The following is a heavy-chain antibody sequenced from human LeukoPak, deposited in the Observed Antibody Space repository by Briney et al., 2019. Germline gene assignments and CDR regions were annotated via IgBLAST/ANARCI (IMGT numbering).Heavy chain of an antibody. D-gene: IGHD6-19*01. J-gene: IGHJ4*02. V-gene: IGHV1-8*01. Sequence: GGSVKVSCKASGYTFTSYDINWVRQATGQGLEWRGWMNPNRGNTGYAQKFQGRVTMTRNTSISTAYMELNSLRTEDTAVYYCARIAVAPHRTVDYWGQGTLVTVST. CDR2: MNPNRGNT. CDR3: ARIAVAPHRTVDY. CDR1: GYTFTSYD.